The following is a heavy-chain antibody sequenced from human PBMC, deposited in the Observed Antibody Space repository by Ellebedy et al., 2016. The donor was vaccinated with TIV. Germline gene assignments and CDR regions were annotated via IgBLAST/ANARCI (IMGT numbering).Heavy chain of an antibody. Sequence: GESLKISCAASGFTFSSYAMSWVRQAPGEGLEWVSTIGGSGGAASYADSVKGRFTISRDDSKNTLYLQMDSLETEDTAVYFCTTGVCSGGSCPFDFWGQGTLVTVSS. CDR1: GFTFSSYA. CDR3: TTGVCSGGSCPFDF. V-gene: IGHV3-23*01. D-gene: IGHD2-15*01. CDR2: IGGSGGAA. J-gene: IGHJ4*02.